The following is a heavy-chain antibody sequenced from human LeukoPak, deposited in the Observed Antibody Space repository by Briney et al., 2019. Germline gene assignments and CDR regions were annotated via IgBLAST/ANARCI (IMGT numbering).Heavy chain of an antibody. CDR1: GGPLYSYY. Sequence: SETLSLTCTVSGGPLYSYYWSWIRHTAGEGLEWIGRLYPGVSTNYHPSLKSRVTMSVDTSKNQFALKLSAVTAADTAVYYCARLKFYDSTGYSPGHYMDVWGKGTTVTVSS. CDR2: LYPGVST. V-gene: IGHV4-4*07. J-gene: IGHJ6*03. CDR3: ARLKFYDSTGYSPGHYMDV. D-gene: IGHD3-22*01.